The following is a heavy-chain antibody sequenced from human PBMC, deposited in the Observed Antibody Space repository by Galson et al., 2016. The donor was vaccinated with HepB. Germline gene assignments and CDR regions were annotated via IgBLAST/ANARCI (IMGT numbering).Heavy chain of an antibody. J-gene: IGHJ4*02. V-gene: IGHV3-74*01. D-gene: IGHD2-15*01. CDR3: ASDGGFGIHFDS. Sequence: SLRLSCAASGLNISSYWLHWVRQAPGKGLVWVSRINRDGSSTGYADSVKGRFIISRDNAKNSLDLQMNSLRDEDTAVYYCASDGGFGIHFDSWGQGTLVTVSS. CDR1: GLNISSYW. CDR2: INRDGSST.